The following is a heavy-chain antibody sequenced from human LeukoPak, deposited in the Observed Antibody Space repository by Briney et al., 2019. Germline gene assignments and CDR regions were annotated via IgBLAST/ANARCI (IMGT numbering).Heavy chain of an antibody. CDR1: GFTFSSSA. Sequence: GGSLRLSCAASGFTFSSSAMSWVRQAPGKGLEWVSAISNNGGYTYYADSVQGRFTISRDNSKNTLCLQMNSLRAEDTAVYYCAKQLGYCSDGSCYFPYWGQGTLVTVSS. D-gene: IGHD2-15*01. CDR2: ISNNGGYT. J-gene: IGHJ4*02. V-gene: IGHV3-23*01. CDR3: AKQLGYCSDGSCYFPY.